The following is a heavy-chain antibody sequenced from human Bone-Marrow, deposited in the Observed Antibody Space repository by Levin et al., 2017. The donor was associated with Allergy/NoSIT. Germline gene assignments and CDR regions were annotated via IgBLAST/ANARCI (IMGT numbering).Heavy chain of an antibody. CDR2: IIPIFGTA. CDR3: ARALTVTTPFAFDI. Sequence: ASVKVSCKASGGTFSSYAISWVRQAPGQGLEWMGGIIPIFGTANYAQKFQGRVTITADKSTSTAYMELSSLRSEDTAVYYCARALTVTTPFAFDIWGQGTMVTVSS. CDR1: GGTFSSYA. V-gene: IGHV1-69*06. D-gene: IGHD4-17*01. J-gene: IGHJ3*02.